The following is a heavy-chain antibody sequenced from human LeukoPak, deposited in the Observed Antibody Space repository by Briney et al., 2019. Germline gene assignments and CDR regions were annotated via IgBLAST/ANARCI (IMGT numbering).Heavy chain of an antibody. D-gene: IGHD3-22*01. CDR1: GFTFSSYA. CDR2: ISYDGTNK. J-gene: IGHJ3*02. V-gene: IGHV3-30*04. CDR3: ARSNYYDSRSWGFDI. Sequence: PGRSLRLSCAASGFTFSSYAMHWVRQAPGKGLEWVTIISYDGTNKYYADSVKGRFTISRDNYKNTLFLQMNSLRAEDTAVYYCARSNYYDSRSWGFDIWGQGTMVTVSS.